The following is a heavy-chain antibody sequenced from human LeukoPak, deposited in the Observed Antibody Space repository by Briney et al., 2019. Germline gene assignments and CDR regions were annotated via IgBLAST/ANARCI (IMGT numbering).Heavy chain of an antibody. D-gene: IGHD2-15*01. CDR2: IYHSGST. V-gene: IGHV4-30-2*01. Sequence: SQTLSLTCAVSGGSISSGGYSWSWIRQPPGKGPEWIGYIYHSGSTYYNPSLKSRVTISVDRSKNQFSLKLSSVTAADTAVYYCARGGGPGYCSGGSCYPFDYWGQGTLVTVSS. CDR1: GGSISSGGYS. J-gene: IGHJ4*02. CDR3: ARGGGPGYCSGGSCYPFDY.